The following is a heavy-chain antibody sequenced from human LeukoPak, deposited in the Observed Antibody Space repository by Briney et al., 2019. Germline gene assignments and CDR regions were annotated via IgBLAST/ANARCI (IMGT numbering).Heavy chain of an antibody. CDR2: IRYDGSNK. J-gene: IGHJ6*02. D-gene: IGHD6-13*01. Sequence: GGSLRLSCAASGFTFSSYGMHWVRQAPGKGLEWVAFIRYDGSNKYYADSVKGRFTISRDNSKNALYLQMNSLRAEDTAVYYCAREDLATPGLYGMDVWGQGTTVTVSS. CDR1: GFTFSSYG. V-gene: IGHV3-30*02. CDR3: AREDLATPGLYGMDV.